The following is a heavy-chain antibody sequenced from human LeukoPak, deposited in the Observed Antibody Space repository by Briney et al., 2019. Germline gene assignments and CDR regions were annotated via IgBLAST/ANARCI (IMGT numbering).Heavy chain of an antibody. D-gene: IGHD3-10*01. CDR3: ASYGSGSYAFDI. Sequence: PSQTLSLTCTVSGGSISSGSYYWSWIRPPAGQGLEWIGRIYTSGSTDYNPSLKSRVTISVDTSKNQFSLKLSSVTAADTAVYYCASYGSGSYAFDIWGQGTMVTVSS. J-gene: IGHJ3*02. CDR2: IYTSGST. CDR1: GGSISSGSYY. V-gene: IGHV4-61*02.